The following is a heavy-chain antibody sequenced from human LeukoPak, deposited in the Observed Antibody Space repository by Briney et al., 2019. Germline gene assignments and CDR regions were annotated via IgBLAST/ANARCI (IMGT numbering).Heavy chain of an antibody. CDR3: ARVPGYYGSSP. CDR2: IYYSGSI. J-gene: IGHJ5*02. V-gene: IGHV4-59*01. Sequence: PSETLSLTCTVSGGSISSYYWSWIRQPPGKGLEWIGYIYYSGSINYSPSLKSRVTISVDTSKNQFSLKLSSVTAADTAVYYCARVPGYYGSSPWGQGTLVTVSS. CDR1: GGSISSYY. D-gene: IGHD3-10*01.